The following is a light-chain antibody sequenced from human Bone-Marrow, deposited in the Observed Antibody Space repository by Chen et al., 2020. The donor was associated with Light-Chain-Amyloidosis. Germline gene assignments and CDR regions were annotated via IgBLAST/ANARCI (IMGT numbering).Light chain of an antibody. Sequence: SYELTQPTSVSVSPGQTARITCAGDDLPTKYAYWYQQKPGQAPVLVIHRDTERPSGISERFSGSSSGTTATFTISGVQAEDEADYHCQAADSSGTDEVIFGGGTKLTVL. J-gene: IGLJ2*01. CDR1: DLPTKY. CDR3: QAADSSGTDEVI. CDR2: RDT. V-gene: IGLV3-25*03.